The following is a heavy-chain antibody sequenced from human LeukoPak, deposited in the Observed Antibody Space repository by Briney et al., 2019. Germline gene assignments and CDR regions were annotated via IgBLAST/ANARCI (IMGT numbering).Heavy chain of an antibody. CDR2: IKQDGSEK. J-gene: IGHJ6*03. V-gene: IGHV3-7*01. D-gene: IGHD5-12*01. CDR3: ARERGYSGYDSPPYYYYYMDV. Sequence: GGSLRLSCAASGFTFSSYWMSWVRQAPGKGLEWVANIKQDGSEKYYVDSVKGRFTISRDNAKNSLYLQMNSLRAEDTAVYYCARERGYSGYDSPPYYYYYMDVWGKGTTVTVSS. CDR1: GFTFSSYW.